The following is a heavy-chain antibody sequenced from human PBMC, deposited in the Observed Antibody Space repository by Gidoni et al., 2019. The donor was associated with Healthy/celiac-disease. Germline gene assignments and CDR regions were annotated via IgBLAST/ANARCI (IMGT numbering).Heavy chain of an antibody. V-gene: IGHV3-30*02. J-gene: IGHJ4*02. D-gene: IGHD6-19*01. Sequence: QVQLVESGGGVVQPGGALRLSCAAAGSTFSRYGMDWVRQAPGKGLDWVAFVRYDGSNKYYADSVKGRFTISRDNSKNTLYLQMNSLRAEDTAVYYCAKEPPRGWQWLAPGPRYWGQGTLVTVSS. CDR2: VRYDGSNK. CDR3: AKEPPRGWQWLAPGPRY. CDR1: GSTFSRYG.